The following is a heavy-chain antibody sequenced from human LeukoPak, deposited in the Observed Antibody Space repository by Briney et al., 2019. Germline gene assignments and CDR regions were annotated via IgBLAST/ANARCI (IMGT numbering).Heavy chain of an antibody. CDR3: AKTPTERWLQFSEGYFDY. J-gene: IGHJ4*02. CDR2: VKTDGSIT. CDR1: GFTFSNYW. D-gene: IGHD5-24*01. Sequence: GGSLRLSCVASGFTFSNYWMQWVRQAPGKGLEWVSRVKTDGSITTYADSVKGRFTISRDNSKNTLYLQMNSLRAEDMAVYYCAKTPTERWLQFSEGYFDYWGQGTLVTVSS. V-gene: IGHV3-74*01.